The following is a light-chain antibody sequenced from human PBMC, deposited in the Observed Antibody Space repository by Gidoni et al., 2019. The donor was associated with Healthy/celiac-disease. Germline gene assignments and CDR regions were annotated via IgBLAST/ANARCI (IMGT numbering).Light chain of an antibody. V-gene: IGKV1-33*01. J-gene: IGKJ5*01. CDR3: QQYDNLLT. CDR2: DAS. Sequence: DIQMTQSPSSLSASVGARVTLTCQASQDISNYLNWYQQKPGKAPKLLIYDASNLETGVPSRFSGSGSGTDFTFTISSLQPEDIATYYCQQYDNLLTFGQGTRLEIK. CDR1: QDISNY.